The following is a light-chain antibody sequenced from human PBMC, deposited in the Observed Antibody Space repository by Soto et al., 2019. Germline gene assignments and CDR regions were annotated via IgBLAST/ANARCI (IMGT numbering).Light chain of an antibody. CDR3: QQRSNWPGT. Sequence: EFVLTQSPGTLSLSPGERASLSCRASQTVRNNYLAWYQQKPGQAPRLLIYDASSRATGIPDRFSGGGSGTDFTLTISSLEAKDFAVYYCQQRSNWPGTFGQGTKVDIK. J-gene: IGKJ1*01. V-gene: IGKV3D-20*02. CDR2: DAS. CDR1: QTVRNNY.